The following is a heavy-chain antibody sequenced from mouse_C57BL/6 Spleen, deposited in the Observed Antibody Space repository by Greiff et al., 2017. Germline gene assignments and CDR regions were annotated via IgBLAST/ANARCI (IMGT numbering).Heavy chain of an antibody. CDR3: ARYDYDVGAMAY. Sequence: EVHLVESGGGLVKPGGSLKLSCAASGFTFSDHGMHWVRKASEKGLEWVAYNSSGSSSTYYADTGTGRITIFRDNAKNTLLLQMISLRSEDTAMYFCARYDYDVGAMAYCGQEASGT. D-gene: IGHD2-4*01. CDR1: GFTFSDHG. V-gene: IGHV5-17*01. J-gene: IGHJ4*01. CDR2: NSSGSSST.